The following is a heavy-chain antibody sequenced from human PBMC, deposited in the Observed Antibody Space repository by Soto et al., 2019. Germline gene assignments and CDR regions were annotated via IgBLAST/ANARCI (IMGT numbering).Heavy chain of an antibody. CDR2: ISGSGAST. V-gene: IGHV3-23*01. D-gene: IGHD1-26*01. CDR1: GFTFSTYA. J-gene: IGHJ4*02. Sequence: GGSLRLSCAASGFTFSTYAMSWVRQAPGKGLEWVSTISGSGASTYYADSVKGRFTISRDSSKNTLYLQMSSLRAEDTAVYYCARHPRSPPPSRDSGSYSDCWGQGTLVTVSS. CDR3: ARHPRSPPPSRDSGSYSDC.